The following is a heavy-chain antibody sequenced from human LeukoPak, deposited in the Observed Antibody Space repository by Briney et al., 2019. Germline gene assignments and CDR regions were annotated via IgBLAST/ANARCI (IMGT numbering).Heavy chain of an antibody. J-gene: IGHJ6*03. CDR2: IIPIFGTA. CDR1: GGTFSSYA. Sequence: SVKVSCKASGGTFSSYAISWVRQAPGQELEWMGGIIPIFGTANYAQKFQGRVTITADKSTSTAYMELSSLRSEDTAVYYCARIGYCSSTSCSPEHYYYYYYMDVWGKGTTVTVSS. V-gene: IGHV1-69*06. D-gene: IGHD2-2*01. CDR3: ARIGYCSSTSCSPEHYYYYYYMDV.